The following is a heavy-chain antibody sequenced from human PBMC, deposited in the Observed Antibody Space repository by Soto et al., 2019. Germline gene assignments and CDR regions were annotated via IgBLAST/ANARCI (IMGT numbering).Heavy chain of an antibody. CDR3: ARLRASTWYMGGYLDY. J-gene: IGHJ4*02. Sequence: PGESLRISCKVSGYNFATYWIGWVRQIPGKVPEWMGIIYPGDSDTRYTPSFQGQVTISADKSEGASYVHWDSLKASDTAVYYCARLRASTWYMGGYLDYWGLGTLVTVSS. V-gene: IGHV5-51*01. CDR2: IYPGDSDT. D-gene: IGHD6-13*01. CDR1: GYNFATYW.